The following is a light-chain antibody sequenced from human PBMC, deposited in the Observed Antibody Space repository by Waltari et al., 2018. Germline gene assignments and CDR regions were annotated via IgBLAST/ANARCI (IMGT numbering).Light chain of an antibody. CDR1: SSNIGSNY. CDR2: RNN. V-gene: IGLV1-47*01. Sequence: QSVLTQSPSASGTPGQRVTISCSGSSSNIGSNYVYWYQQLPGTAPKVLMYRNNQRPSGVPDRFSGSKSGTSAFLAISGLRSEDEADYYCAAWDDSLSGVEFGGGTKLTVL. CDR3: AAWDDSLSGVE. J-gene: IGLJ2*01.